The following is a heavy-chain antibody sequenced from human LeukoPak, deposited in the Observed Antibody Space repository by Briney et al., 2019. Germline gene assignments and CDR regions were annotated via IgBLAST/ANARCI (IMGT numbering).Heavy chain of an antibody. D-gene: IGHD3-10*01. CDR1: GFTFSNAW. V-gene: IGHV3-7*01. CDR2: IKQDGSEK. Sequence: RSGGSLRLSCAASGFTFSNAWMSWVRQAPGKGLEWVANIKQDGSEKYYVDSVKGRFTISRDNAKNSLYLQMNSLRAEDTAVYYCASFPWNYYGSGSYSPYYWGQGTLVTVSS. J-gene: IGHJ4*02. CDR3: ASFPWNYYGSGSYSPYY.